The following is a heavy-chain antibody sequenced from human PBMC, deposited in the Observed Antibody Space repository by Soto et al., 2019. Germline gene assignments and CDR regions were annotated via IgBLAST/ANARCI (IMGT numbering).Heavy chain of an antibody. J-gene: IGHJ4*02. V-gene: IGHV3-30-3*01. CDR1: GFTFSRFT. CDR3: ATGEAYYYDTSRY. D-gene: IGHD3-22*01. CDR2: VSEDGSDK. Sequence: XESLLLSFAASGFTFSRFTMHWIRQAPGKGLEWVGAVSEDGSDKYYADSVQGRFTISRDNSKNTLSLQLNSLRSEDAAVYYCATGEAYYYDTSRYWGQGTLVTVSS.